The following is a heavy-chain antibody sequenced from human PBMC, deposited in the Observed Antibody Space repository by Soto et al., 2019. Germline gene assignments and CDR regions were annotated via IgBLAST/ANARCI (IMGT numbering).Heavy chain of an antibody. V-gene: IGHV3-21*01. J-gene: IGHJ4*02. CDR1: GFTFSSYS. D-gene: IGHD5-12*01. Sequence: GGSLRLSCAASGFTFSSYSMNWVRQAPGKGLEWVSSISSSSSYIYYADSVKGRFTISRDNAKNSLYLQMNSLRAEDTAVYYCAREGHSGYDSDFDYWGQGTLVTVSS. CDR3: AREGHSGYDSDFDY. CDR2: ISSSSSYI.